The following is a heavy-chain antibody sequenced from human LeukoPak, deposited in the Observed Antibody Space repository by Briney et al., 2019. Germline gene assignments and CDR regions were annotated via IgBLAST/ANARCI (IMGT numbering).Heavy chain of an antibody. CDR3: ARDRSIAAGGAFDY. V-gene: IGHV3-48*01. CDR2: ISGDGNAK. Sequence: GGSLRLSCAASGFSFSSYSINWVRQAPGKGLEWVSYISGDGNAKHYTDSVKGRFTISRDNAKNALYLQMNSLRAEDTAVYYCARDRSIAAGGAFDYWGQGTLVTVSS. CDR1: GFSFSSYS. J-gene: IGHJ4*02. D-gene: IGHD6-13*01.